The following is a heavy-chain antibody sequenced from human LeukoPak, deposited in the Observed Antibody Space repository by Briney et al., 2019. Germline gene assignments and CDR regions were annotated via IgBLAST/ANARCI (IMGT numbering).Heavy chain of an antibody. CDR2: ISGSGGST. V-gene: IGHV3-23*01. CDR3: ARNRWYSFDY. CDR1: GFTFSSYA. D-gene: IGHD4-23*01. J-gene: IGHJ4*02. Sequence: PGGSLRLSCAASGFTFSSYAMSWVRQAPGKGLEWVSAISGSGGSTYYADSVKGRFTISGDNAKNSLSLQMNSLRAEDTAVYYCARNRWYSFDYWGQGTLVTVSS.